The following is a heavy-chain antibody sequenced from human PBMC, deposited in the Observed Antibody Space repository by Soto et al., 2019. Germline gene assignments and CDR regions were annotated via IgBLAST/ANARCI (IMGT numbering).Heavy chain of an antibody. D-gene: IGHD3-16*02. CDR2: MNPSGRNT. CDR3: ARYRTKVPGAFDV. CDR1: GLAFPIDD. J-gene: IGHJ3*01. V-gene: IGHV1-8*01. Sequence: QVQLVQSGAEVKKPGASVQVSCKASGLAFPIDDIIWVRQTIGQGLEFMGWMNPSGRNTGYAQKFQGRATFTWNTPTSTAYMDLSGLRSEDTAVYYCARYRTKVPGAFDVWGQGTMVTVSS.